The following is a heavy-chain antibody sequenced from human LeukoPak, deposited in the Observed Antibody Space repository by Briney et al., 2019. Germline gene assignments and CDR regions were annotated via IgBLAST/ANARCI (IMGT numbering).Heavy chain of an antibody. Sequence: SVKVSCKASGGTFSSYAISWVRQAPGQGLEWMGGIIPIFGTANYAQKFQGRVTITADESTSTAYMELSSLRSEDTAVYYCASDDGGPSDDAFDIWGQGTMVTVSS. D-gene: IGHD4-23*01. CDR2: IIPIFGTA. CDR1: GGTFSSYA. CDR3: ASDDGGPSDDAFDI. J-gene: IGHJ3*02. V-gene: IGHV1-69*13.